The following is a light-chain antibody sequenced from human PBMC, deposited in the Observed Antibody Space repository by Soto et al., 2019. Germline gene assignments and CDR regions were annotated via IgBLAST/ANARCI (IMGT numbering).Light chain of an antibody. CDR2: DAS. CDR3: QQYNSYSYT. V-gene: IGKV1-5*01. CDR1: QSISSW. Sequence: DIRMTQSPSTLSASVGDRVTITCRASQSISSWLAWYQQKPGKAPKLLIYDASSLESGVPSRFSGSGSGTEFTLTISSLQPDDCATYYCQQYNSYSYTFGQGTKVDIK. J-gene: IGKJ2*01.